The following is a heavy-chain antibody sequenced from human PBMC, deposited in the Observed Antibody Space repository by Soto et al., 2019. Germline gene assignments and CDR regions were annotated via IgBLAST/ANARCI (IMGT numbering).Heavy chain of an antibody. Sequence: PGGSLRLSCAASGFTFSTYSMNWVRQAPGKGLGWVSLISSSSSYIYYADSVKGRFTISRDNAKNSLYLQMNSLRAEDTAVYYCAREDSSGWQDFDYWGQGTLVTVSS. CDR3: AREDSSGWQDFDY. CDR1: GFTFSTYS. CDR2: ISSSSSYI. V-gene: IGHV3-21*01. D-gene: IGHD6-19*01. J-gene: IGHJ4*02.